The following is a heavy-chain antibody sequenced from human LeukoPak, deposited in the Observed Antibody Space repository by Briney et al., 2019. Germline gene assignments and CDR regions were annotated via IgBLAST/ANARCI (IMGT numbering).Heavy chain of an antibody. CDR3: AKAWLDYGDYWDWFDP. CDR2: ISYDGSNK. CDR1: GFTFSSYG. D-gene: IGHD4-17*01. Sequence: PGRSLRLSCAASGFTFSSYGMHWVRQAPGKGLEWVAVISYDGSNKYYADSVKGRFTISRDNSKDTLYLQMNSLRAEDTAVYYCAKAWLDYGDYWDWFDPWGQGTLVTVSS. J-gene: IGHJ5*02. V-gene: IGHV3-30*18.